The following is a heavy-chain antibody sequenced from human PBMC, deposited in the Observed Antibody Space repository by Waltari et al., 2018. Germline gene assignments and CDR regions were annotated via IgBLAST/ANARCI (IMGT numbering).Heavy chain of an antibody. Sequence: QVQLQESGPGLVRPSETLSLSCAVSGVSISGVYWSWIRQPPGHRLEWVDYISNSGTTSYNPSLKSRATISPDTSKNRISLNLTSMTAADTAVYYCARLSYGHGKDAFDLWGQGTMVTVSS. CDR1: GVSISGVY. J-gene: IGHJ3*01. D-gene: IGHD1-26*01. CDR2: ISNSGTT. V-gene: IGHV4-59*01. CDR3: ARLSYGHGKDAFDL.